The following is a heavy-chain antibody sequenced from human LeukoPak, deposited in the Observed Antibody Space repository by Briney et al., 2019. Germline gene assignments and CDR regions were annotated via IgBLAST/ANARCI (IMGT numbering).Heavy chain of an antibody. V-gene: IGHV1-24*01. Sequence: GASVKVSCKVSGYSLSEVSIHWVRQAPGKGLEWMGGIDPEDHESIYAQKFQGRVTVTEDTSTDTAYMELRSLRSDDTAVYYCARDESSGWYGEYFDYWGQGTLVTVSS. J-gene: IGHJ4*02. D-gene: IGHD6-19*01. CDR2: IDPEDHES. CDR1: GYSLSEVS. CDR3: ARDESSGWYGEYFDY.